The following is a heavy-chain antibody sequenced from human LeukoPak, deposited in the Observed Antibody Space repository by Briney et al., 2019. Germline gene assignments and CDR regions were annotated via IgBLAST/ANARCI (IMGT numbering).Heavy chain of an antibody. Sequence: GGSLRLSCAASGFTFSSYGMHWVRQAPGKGLEWVAFIRYDGSNKYYADSVKGRFTIYRDNSKNTLYLQMKSLRAEDTDVYYCAKDKDIVVVPAAISWFDPWGQGTLVTVSS. CDR2: IRYDGSNK. J-gene: IGHJ5*02. CDR1: GFTFSSYG. CDR3: AKDKDIVVVPAAISWFDP. V-gene: IGHV3-30*02. D-gene: IGHD2-2*01.